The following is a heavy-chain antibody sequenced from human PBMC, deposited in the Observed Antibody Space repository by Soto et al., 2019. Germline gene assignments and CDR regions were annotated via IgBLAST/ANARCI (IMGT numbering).Heavy chain of an antibody. CDR1: GYTFTSYY. CDR3: AAGRGYYGSGSLYAFDI. D-gene: IGHD3-10*01. J-gene: IGHJ3*02. CDR2: INPSGGST. V-gene: IGHV1-46*01. Sequence: ASVKVSCKASGYTFTSYYMHWVRQAPGQGLEWMGIINPSGGSTSYAQKFQGRVTMTRDTSTSTVYMELSSLRSEDMAVYYCAAGRGYYGSGSLYAFDIWGQGTMVTVSS.